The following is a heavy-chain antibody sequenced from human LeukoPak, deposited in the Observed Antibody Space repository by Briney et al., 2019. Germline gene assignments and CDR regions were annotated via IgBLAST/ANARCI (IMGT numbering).Heavy chain of an antibody. CDR1: GFTFSSYT. J-gene: IGHJ4*02. CDR3: ASDRYYYGSGNYYSGAFDN. CDR2: ISSRSIYI. Sequence: GGSLRLSCAASGFTFSSYTMNWVRQAPGQGLEWVSSISSRSIYIYYADSVKGRFTISRDNAKNSLYLQMNSLRAEDTAVYYCASDRYYYGSGNYYSGAFDNWGQGTLVTVSS. D-gene: IGHD3-10*01. V-gene: IGHV3-21*01.